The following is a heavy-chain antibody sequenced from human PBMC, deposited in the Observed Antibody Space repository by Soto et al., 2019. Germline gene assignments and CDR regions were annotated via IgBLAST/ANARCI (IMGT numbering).Heavy chain of an antibody. J-gene: IGHJ6*02. CDR2: ISSNGGST. CDR3: ARGGSLYGMDV. V-gene: IGHV3-64*01. Sequence: GGSLRLSCAASGFTFSSYAMHWVRQAPGKGLEYVSAISSNGGSTYYANSVKGRFTISRDNSKNTLYLQMGSLRAEDMAVYYCARGGSLYGMDVWGQGTTVTVSS. D-gene: IGHD3-16*01. CDR1: GFTFSSYA.